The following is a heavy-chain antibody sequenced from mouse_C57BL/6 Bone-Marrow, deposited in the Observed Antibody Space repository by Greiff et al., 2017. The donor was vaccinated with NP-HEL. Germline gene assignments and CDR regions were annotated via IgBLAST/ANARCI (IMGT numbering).Heavy chain of an antibody. CDR3: ARSYGSSWGYFDV. V-gene: IGHV1-82*01. J-gene: IGHJ1*03. D-gene: IGHD1-1*01. Sequence: VQLQQSGPELVKPGASVKISCKASGYAFSSSWMNWVKQRPGKGLEWIGRIYPGDGDTNYNGKFKGKATLTAAKASSTAYMQLSSQTSEASAVYFCARSYGSSWGYFDVWGTGTTVTVSS. CDR1: GYAFSSSW. CDR2: IYPGDGDT.